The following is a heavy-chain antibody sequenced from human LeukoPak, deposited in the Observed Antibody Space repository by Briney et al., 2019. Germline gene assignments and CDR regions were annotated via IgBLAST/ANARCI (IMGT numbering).Heavy chain of an antibody. V-gene: IGHV3-74*03. CDR2: INSDGSSA. CDR1: GFTFSSYS. Sequence: GGSLRLSCAASGFTFSSYSMHWLRQGPGKGLVWASRINSDGSSATFADSVKGRFTVSRDNAKNTLYLQMNSLRAEDTAVYYCARGLQVIRNTFDYWGQGTLVTVSS. CDR3: ARGLQVIRNTFDY. J-gene: IGHJ4*02. D-gene: IGHD2-21*01.